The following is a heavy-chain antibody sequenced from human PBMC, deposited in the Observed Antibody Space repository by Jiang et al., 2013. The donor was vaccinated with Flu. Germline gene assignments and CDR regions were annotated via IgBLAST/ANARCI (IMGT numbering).Heavy chain of an antibody. Sequence: GPGLVKPSETLSLTCTVSGDSVTGMYLAWIRQPAGKGLEWIGRIYSSGTSNYNPSLKSRVTMSVDTTKNQVSLKLTSVTAADTGVYYCARDSSGYNWLDPWGQGTLVTVSS. CDR2: IYSSGTS. CDR3: ARDSSGYNWLDP. D-gene: IGHD6-19*01. V-gene: IGHV4-4*07. J-gene: IGHJ5*02. CDR1: GDSVTGMY.